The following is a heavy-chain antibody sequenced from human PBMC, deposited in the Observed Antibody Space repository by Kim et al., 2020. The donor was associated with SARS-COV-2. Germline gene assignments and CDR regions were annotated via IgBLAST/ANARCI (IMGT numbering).Heavy chain of an antibody. D-gene: IGHD3-10*01. CDR2: ISAYSGNT. Sequence: ASVKVSCKASGYTFTSYGISWVRQAPGQGLEWMGWISAYSGNTNYAQKLQGRVTMTTDTSTSTAYMELRSLRSDDTAVYYCARGGFGSVYGSGSLDYYYGMDVWGQGTTVTVSS. J-gene: IGHJ6*02. CDR1: GYTFTSYG. V-gene: IGHV1-18*04. CDR3: ARGGFGSVYGSGSLDYYYGMDV.